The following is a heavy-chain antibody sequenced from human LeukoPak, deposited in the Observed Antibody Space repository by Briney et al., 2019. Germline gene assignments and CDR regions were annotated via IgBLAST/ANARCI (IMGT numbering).Heavy chain of an antibody. CDR2: TRKKGNTYTT. Sequence: GGSLRLSCTACRFTFSDNFADWVRQAPGKGLEWVGRTRKKGNTYTTDYAASVKGRFTISRDDSKNSLYLQMNSLKTEDTALYYCARVGDDTARSFDYWGPGTLVTVSS. J-gene: IGHJ4*02. CDR1: RFTFSDNF. CDR3: ARVGDDTARSFDY. D-gene: IGHD5-18*01. V-gene: IGHV3-72*01.